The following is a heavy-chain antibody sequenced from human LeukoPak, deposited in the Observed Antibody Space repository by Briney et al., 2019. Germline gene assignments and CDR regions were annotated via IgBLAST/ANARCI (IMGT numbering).Heavy chain of an antibody. D-gene: IGHD2/OR15-2a*01. CDR1: GFTFSSFA. J-gene: IGHJ4*02. V-gene: IGHV3-64D*09. Sequence: GSLRLSCSASGFTFSSFAMHWVRQAPGKGLEYVAAISRNGGSTYYADSVKGRFTISRDNSKSTLYLQMSSLRAEDTAVYLCVKDLRSDFMGVLSRYLSYWGQGTLVTVSS. CDR2: ISRNGGST. CDR3: VKDLRSDFMGVLSRYLSY.